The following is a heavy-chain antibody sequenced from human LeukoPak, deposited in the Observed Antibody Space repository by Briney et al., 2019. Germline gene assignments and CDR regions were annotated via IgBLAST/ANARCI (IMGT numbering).Heavy chain of an antibody. J-gene: IGHJ3*02. D-gene: IGHD2-15*01. V-gene: IGHV4-4*07. CDR2: IYTRGST. CDR1: GTSVSSYY. CDR3: ARGRYCYATTCSGGDAFDI. Sequence: SETLSLTCTVSGTSVSSYYWSWIRQPAGRGLEWIGRIYTRGSTNYNPSLQSRVSMSVDSSKIQFSLRLTSVTAADTAIYYCARGRYCYATTCSGGDAFDIWGQGTVVTVSS.